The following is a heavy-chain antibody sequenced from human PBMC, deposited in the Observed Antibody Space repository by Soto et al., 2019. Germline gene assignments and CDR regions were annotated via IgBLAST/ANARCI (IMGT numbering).Heavy chain of an antibody. CDR3: ARVRGGSSTYAFDI. CDR1: GYTFTSYD. CDR2: MNHNSCNT. J-gene: IGHJ3*02. Sequence: ASVKVSCKPSGYTFTSYDINWVRQATGQGLEWMGWMNHNSCNTGYAQKFQGRVTMTRNTSIRTAYMELSSLRSEDSAVYYCARVRGGSSTYAFDIWGQGTMVTVSS. V-gene: IGHV1-8*01. D-gene: IGHD2-2*01.